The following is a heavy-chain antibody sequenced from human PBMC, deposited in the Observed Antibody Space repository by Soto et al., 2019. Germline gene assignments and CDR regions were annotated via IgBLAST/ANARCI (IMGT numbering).Heavy chain of an antibody. J-gene: IGHJ6*02. CDR1: GYTFTSYG. CDR2: ISAYNGNT. V-gene: IGHV1-18*01. Sequence: ASVNVSCKASGYTFTSYGISWMRQAPGQGLEWMGWISAYNGNTNYAQKLQGRVTMTTDTSTSTAYMELRSLRSDDTAVYYCAIVAGYYYYGMDVWGQGTTVTVSS. CDR3: AIVAGYYYYGMDV. D-gene: IGHD6-19*01.